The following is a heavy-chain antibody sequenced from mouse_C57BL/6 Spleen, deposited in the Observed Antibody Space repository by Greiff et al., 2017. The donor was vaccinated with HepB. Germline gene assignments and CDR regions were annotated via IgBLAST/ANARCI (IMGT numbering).Heavy chain of an antibody. D-gene: IGHD2-12*01. CDR1: GYSITSGYY. Sequence: EVQLVESGPGLVKPSQSLSLTCSVTGYSITSGYYWNWIRQFPGNKLEWMGYISYDGSNNYNPSLKNRISITRDTSKNQFFLKLNSVTTEDTATYYCARGIRRGDFDYWGQGTTLTVSS. J-gene: IGHJ2*01. CDR3: ARGIRRGDFDY. CDR2: ISYDGSN. V-gene: IGHV3-6*01.